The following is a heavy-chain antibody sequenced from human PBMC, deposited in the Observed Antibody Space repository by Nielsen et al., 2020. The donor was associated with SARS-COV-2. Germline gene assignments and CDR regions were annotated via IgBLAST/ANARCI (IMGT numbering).Heavy chain of an antibody. CDR1: GGTFSSYA. J-gene: IGHJ5*02. D-gene: IGHD3-22*01. V-gene: IGHV1-69*04. Sequence: SVKVSCKASGGTFSSYAISWVRQAPGQGLEWMGRIIPILGIANYAQKFQGRVTITADKSTSTAYMELSILRSEDTAVYYCASVPYYYYDSSGTNHPHHWCQGTLVTVSS. CDR2: IIPILGIA. CDR3: ASVPYYYYDSSGTNHPHH.